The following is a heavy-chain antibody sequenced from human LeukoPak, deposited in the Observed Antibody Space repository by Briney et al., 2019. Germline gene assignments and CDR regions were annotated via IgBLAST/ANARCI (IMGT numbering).Heavy chain of an antibody. V-gene: IGHV1-69*05. D-gene: IGHD3-22*01. Sequence: GASVKVSCEASGGTFSSYAISWVRQAPGQGLEWMGRIIPIFGTANYAQKFQGRVTITTDESTSTAYMELSSLRSEDTAVYYCARGDQYYYDSSGYPRENWFDPWGQGTLVTVSS. CDR3: ARGDQYYYDSSGYPRENWFDP. CDR2: IIPIFGTA. J-gene: IGHJ5*02. CDR1: GGTFSSYA.